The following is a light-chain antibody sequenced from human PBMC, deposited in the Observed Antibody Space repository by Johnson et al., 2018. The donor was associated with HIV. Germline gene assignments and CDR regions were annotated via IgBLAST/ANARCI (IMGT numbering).Light chain of an antibody. CDR2: ENT. V-gene: IGLV1-51*02. CDR3: LPWDTTLRAPFV. Sequence: QSVLTQPPSVSAAPGQKVTISCSGSSSNIGNNYVSWYQQLPGTAPKLLIYENTKRPSGIPDRFSGSKSGTSATLGITGLQTGDEADYYCLPWDTTLRAPFVFGTGTKVTVL. J-gene: IGLJ1*01. CDR1: SSNIGNNY.